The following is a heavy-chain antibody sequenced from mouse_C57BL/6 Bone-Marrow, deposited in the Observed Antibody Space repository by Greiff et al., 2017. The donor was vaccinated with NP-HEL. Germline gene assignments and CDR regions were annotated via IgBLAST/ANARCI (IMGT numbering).Heavy chain of an antibody. J-gene: IGHJ3*01. V-gene: IGHV3-6*01. CDR3: ARDYGKAY. D-gene: IGHD1-1*01. Sequence: EVQVVESGPGLVKPSQSLSLTCSVSGYSITSGYYWYWIRPFPGNQLEWLGFISYDGSNYYNPSLKNRISITRDTSKNQFFLKLNSGTTEDTATYYWARDYGKAYWGQGTLVTVSA. CDR2: ISYDGSN. CDR1: GYSITSGYY.